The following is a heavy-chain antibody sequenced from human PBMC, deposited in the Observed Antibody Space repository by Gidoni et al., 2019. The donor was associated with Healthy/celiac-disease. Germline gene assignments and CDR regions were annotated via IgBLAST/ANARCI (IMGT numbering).Heavy chain of an antibody. CDR3: ARDRPYYYGSGSYYYFDY. CDR2: IRSSSSYI. J-gene: IGHJ4*02. V-gene: IGHV3-21*01. Sequence: EVQLVESGGGLVKPGGSLRLSCAASGFTFSSYSRNWVRQAPGKGLEWVSSIRSSSSYIYYADSVKGRLTSSRDNAKNSLYLQMNSLRAEDTAVYYCARDRPYYYGSGSYYYFDYWGQGTLVTVSS. CDR1: GFTFSSYS. D-gene: IGHD3-10*01.